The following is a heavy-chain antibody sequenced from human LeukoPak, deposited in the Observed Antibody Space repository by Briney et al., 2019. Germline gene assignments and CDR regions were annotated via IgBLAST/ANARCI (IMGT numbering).Heavy chain of an antibody. V-gene: IGHV4-39*01. CDR1: GGSISSSSYY. CDR3: TSEISSASNY. D-gene: IGHD6-6*01. Sequence: PSETLSLTCTVSGGSISSSSYYWGWIRQPPGEGLEWIGSIYYTGSTHYSPSLKSRVTISADTSKNEFSLKLSSVTAADTAVYYCTSEISSASNYWGQGTLVTVSS. CDR2: IYYTGST. J-gene: IGHJ4*02.